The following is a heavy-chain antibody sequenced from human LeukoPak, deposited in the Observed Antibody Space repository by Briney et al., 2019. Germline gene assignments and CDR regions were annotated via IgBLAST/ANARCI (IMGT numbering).Heavy chain of an antibody. CDR1: GFTFSSYG. CDR3: AKTVQRYHGYYYGMDV. CDR2: ISYDGSNK. V-gene: IGHV3-30*18. Sequence: GGSLRLSCAASGFTFSSYGTHWVRQAPGKGLEWVAVISYDGSNKYYADSVKGRFTISRDNSKNTLYLQMNSLRAEDTAVYYCAKTVQRYHGYYYGMDVWGQGTTVTVSS. J-gene: IGHJ6*02. D-gene: IGHD1-1*01.